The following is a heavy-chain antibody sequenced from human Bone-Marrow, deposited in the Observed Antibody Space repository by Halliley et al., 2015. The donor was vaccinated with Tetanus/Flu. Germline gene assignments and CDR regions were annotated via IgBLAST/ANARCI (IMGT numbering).Heavy chain of an antibody. CDR2: IWSDGNNK. J-gene: IGHJ4*02. Sequence: EWVAVIWSDGNNKFYGESVKGRFTISRDNSKNTLYLQMNSLRAEDTAVYYCARDGYITSSVDYWGQGTLVTVSS. V-gene: IGHV3-33*01. D-gene: IGHD3-16*01. CDR3: ARDGYITSSVDY.